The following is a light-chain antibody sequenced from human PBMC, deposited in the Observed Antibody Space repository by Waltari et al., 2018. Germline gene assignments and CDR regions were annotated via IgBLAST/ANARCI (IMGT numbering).Light chain of an antibody. CDR3: QAWDSSTVV. CDR2: QDS. CDR1: NLVDKY. J-gene: IGLJ2*01. V-gene: IGLV3-1*01. Sequence: SYELTQPPSVSVSPGQTASIPCSGDNLVDKYACWYQQKPGQSPVLVIYQDSKRPSGIPERFSGSNSGNTATLTISGTQAMDEADYYCQAWDSSTVVFGGGTKLTVL.